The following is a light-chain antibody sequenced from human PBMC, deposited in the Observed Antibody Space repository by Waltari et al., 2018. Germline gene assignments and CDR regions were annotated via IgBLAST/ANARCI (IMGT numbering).Light chain of an antibody. Sequence: TQLTQSPSSLAASVGDRVTISCRTSQVILGYLAWYQQKPGKAPQPLIYAASTLQSGVPSRFSGSGSGMDFNITISNLQPEDFATYYCQQLKSYPITFGGGTKVEIK. CDR3: QQLKSYPIT. CDR2: AAS. CDR1: QVILGY. V-gene: IGKV1-9*01. J-gene: IGKJ4*01.